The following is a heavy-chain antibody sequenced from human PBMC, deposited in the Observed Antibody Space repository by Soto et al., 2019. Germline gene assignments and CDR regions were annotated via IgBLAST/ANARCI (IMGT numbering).Heavy chain of an antibody. Sequence: QLQLQESGSGLVKPSQTLSPTCTVSGRSITIGGYCWSWIRQPPGQGLEWIGYIGYSGNTYYNPSHKSRVTPSLDRSKNQFSLNLSSVTAADTAVYYCARVWFGESSWFDPWGQGTLVTVSS. CDR1: GRSITIGGYC. D-gene: IGHD3-10*01. J-gene: IGHJ5*02. CDR3: ARVWFGESSWFDP. CDR2: IGYSGNT. V-gene: IGHV4-30-2*01.